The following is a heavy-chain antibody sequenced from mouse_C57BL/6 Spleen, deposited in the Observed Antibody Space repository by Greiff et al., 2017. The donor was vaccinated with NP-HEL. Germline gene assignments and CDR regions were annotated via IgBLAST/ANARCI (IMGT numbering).Heavy chain of an antibody. CDR3: ARLTGNAMDY. V-gene: IGHV1-54*01. J-gene: IGHJ4*01. Sequence: VQLQQSGAELVRPGTSVKVSCKASGYAFTNYLIEWVKQRPGQGLEWIGVINPGSGGTNYNEKFKGKATLTADKSSSTAYMQLSSLTSEDSAAYFCARLTGNAMDYWGQGTSVTVSS. D-gene: IGHD4-1*01. CDR1: GYAFTNYL. CDR2: INPGSGGT.